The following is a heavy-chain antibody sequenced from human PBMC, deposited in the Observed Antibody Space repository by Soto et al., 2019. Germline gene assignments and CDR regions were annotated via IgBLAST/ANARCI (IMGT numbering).Heavy chain of an antibody. CDR3: ATCWMATDPRDFDY. V-gene: IGHV3-15*07. J-gene: IGHJ4*02. D-gene: IGHD5-12*01. Sequence: EVQLVESGGGLVKPGGSLRLSCAASGFTFGNAWMNWVRQAPGKGLEWVGRIKSKAGGGTTDYAAPVKGRFTISRDDSTNTLYLQLNSLKTEDTAVYYCATCWMATDPRDFDYWGQGALVTVSS. CDR2: IKSKAGGGTT. CDR1: GFTFGNAW.